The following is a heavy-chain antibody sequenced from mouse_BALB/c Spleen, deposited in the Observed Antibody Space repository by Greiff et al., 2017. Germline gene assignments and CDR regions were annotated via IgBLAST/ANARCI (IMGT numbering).Heavy chain of an antibody. CDR1: GFTFSSFG. J-gene: IGHJ2*01. V-gene: IGHV5-17*02. D-gene: IGHD1-1*01. CDR3: ARSITTVVGDYFDY. CDR2: ISSGSSTI. Sequence: EVQVVESGGGLVQPGGSRKLSCAASGFTFSSFGMYWVRQAPEKGLEWVAYISSGSSTIYYADTVKGRFTISRDKPKNTLFLQMTSLRSEDTAMYYCARSITTVVGDYFDYWGQGTTLTVSS.